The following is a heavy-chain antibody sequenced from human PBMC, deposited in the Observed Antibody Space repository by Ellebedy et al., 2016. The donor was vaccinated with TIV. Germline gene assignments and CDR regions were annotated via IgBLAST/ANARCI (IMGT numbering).Heavy chain of an antibody. CDR3: ARGRLVKSGRFDP. CDR1: GGSFSGYY. V-gene: IGHV4-34*01. D-gene: IGHD6-19*01. J-gene: IGHJ5*02. Sequence: SETLSLTCAVYGGSFSGYYWSWIRQPPGKGLEWIGEINHSGSTNYNPSLKSRVTISVDTSKNQFSLKLSSVTAADTAVYYCARGRLVKSGRFDPWGQGTLVTVSS. CDR2: INHSGST.